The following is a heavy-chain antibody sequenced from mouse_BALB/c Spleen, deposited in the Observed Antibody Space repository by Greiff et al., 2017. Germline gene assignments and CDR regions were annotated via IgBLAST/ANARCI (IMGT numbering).Heavy chain of an antibody. Sequence: QVQLQQSGPELVKPGASVRISCKASGYTFTSYYIHWVKQRPGQGLEWIGWIYPGNVNTKYNEKFKGKATLTADKSSSTAYMQLSSLTSEDSAVYFCARSGDYYAYWGQGTLVTVSA. J-gene: IGHJ3*01. V-gene: IGHV1S56*01. CDR3: ARSGDYYAY. CDR1: GYTFTSYY. D-gene: IGHD1-1*01. CDR2: IYPGNVNT.